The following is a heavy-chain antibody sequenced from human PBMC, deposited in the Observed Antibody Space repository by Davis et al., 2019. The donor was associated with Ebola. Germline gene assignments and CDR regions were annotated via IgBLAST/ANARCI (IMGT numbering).Heavy chain of an antibody. Sequence: GGSLRLSCATSGFTFSSYWMNWVRQAPGKGLEWVANIKQDGNENFYVDSVKGRFTISRDNAKNSLYLQMNSLRAEDTAVYYCAREQYYGSGSSSFDLWGRGTLVTVSS. CDR3: AREQYYGSGSSSFDL. CDR2: IKQDGNEN. D-gene: IGHD3-10*01. J-gene: IGHJ2*01. V-gene: IGHV3-7*01. CDR1: GFTFSSYW.